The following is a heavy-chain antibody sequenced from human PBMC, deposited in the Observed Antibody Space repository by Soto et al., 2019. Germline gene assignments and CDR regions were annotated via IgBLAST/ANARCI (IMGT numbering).Heavy chain of an antibody. CDR3: ARPDIVAAIGGALDC. V-gene: IGHV3-33*01. D-gene: IGHD5-12*01. J-gene: IGHJ4*02. CDR2: IWNDGSSR. CDR1: GFTFSNYG. Sequence: QVQLVESGGGVVQPGGSLRLSCEASGFTFSNYGMHWVRQAPGKGLEWVAVIWNDGSSRYYADSVKGRFTISRDNAKKTLFLQMNNLRAEDTAVYYCARPDIVAAIGGALDCWGQGTLVTVSS.